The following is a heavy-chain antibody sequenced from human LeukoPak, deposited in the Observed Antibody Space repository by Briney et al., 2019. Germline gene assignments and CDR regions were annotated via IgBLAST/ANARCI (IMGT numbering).Heavy chain of an antibody. D-gene: IGHD3-22*01. Sequence: GGSLRLSCAASGFTFSSYAMSWVRQAPGKGLEWVAGISGSGGSTYYADSVKGRFTISRDNSKNTLYLKMNSLRAEDTAAYHCAKGSVYLPYYFVYWGQGALVTVSS. V-gene: IGHV3-23*01. CDR2: ISGSGGST. CDR3: AKGSVYLPYYFVY. CDR1: GFTFSSYA. J-gene: IGHJ4*02.